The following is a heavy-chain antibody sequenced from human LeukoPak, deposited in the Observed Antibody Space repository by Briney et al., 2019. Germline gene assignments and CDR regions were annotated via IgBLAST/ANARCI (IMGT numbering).Heavy chain of an antibody. V-gene: IGHV4-59*01. D-gene: IGHD3/OR15-3a*01. CDR3: ARVWTAYDY. CDR2: IYYSGST. Sequence: PSETLSLTCTVSGGSISSYYWSWIRQPPGKGLEWIGYIYYSGSTNYNPSLKSRVTISVDTSKNQFSLKLNSVTAADTAVYYCARVWTAYDYWGQGILVTVSS. J-gene: IGHJ4*02. CDR1: GGSISSYY.